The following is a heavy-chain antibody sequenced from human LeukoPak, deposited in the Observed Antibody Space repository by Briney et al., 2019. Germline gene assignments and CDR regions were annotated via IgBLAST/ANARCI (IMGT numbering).Heavy chain of an antibody. CDR1: GFSFSSYG. CDR2: IRFDGDFK. J-gene: IGHJ6*02. D-gene: IGHD3-10*01. V-gene: IGHV3-33*03. Sequence: HPGGSLRLSCAASGFSFSSYGMHWVRQAPGKGLEWVSSIRFDGDFKHYGDSVKGQVAISRNNAENKVFLQMNNLRGEDTGVYFCARSVYGSGSYMDVWGQGTTVIVSS. CDR3: ARSVYGSGSYMDV.